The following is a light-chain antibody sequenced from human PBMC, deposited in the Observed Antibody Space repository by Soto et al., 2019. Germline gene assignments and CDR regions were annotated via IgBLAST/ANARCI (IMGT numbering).Light chain of an antibody. CDR3: SSYTSSSLDYV. CDR1: RSDVGGYNY. CDR2: EVS. J-gene: IGLJ1*01. V-gene: IGLV2-14*01. Sequence: QSALTQPASVSGSRGQSITISCTGTRSDVGGYNYVSWYQQHPGKAPKLMIYEVSNRPSGVSNRFSGSKSGNTASLTISGLQAEDEADYYCSSYTSSSLDYVFGPGTKLTVL.